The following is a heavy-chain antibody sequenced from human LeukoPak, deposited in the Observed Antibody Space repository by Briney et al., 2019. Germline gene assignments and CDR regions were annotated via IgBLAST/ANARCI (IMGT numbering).Heavy chain of an antibody. CDR1: GCTFSSYW. CDR3: LYGMDV. V-gene: IGHV3-7*01. Sequence: GGSLRLSCAGSGCTFSSYWMSWVRQAPGKGLEWVANIKQDGSEKYYVDSVKGRFTISRDNAKNSLYLQMNSLRAEDTAVYYCLYGMDVWGQGTTVTVSS. J-gene: IGHJ6*02. CDR2: IKQDGSEK.